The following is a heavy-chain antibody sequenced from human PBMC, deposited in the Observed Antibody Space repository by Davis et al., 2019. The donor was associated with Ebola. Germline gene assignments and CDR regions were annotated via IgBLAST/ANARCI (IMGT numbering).Heavy chain of an antibody. CDR3: ARDKGDSGLDY. Sequence: ASVKVSCKASGYTFTSYDINWVRQATGQGLEWMGWMNPNSGNTGYAQKFQGRVTITADESTSTAYMELSSLRSEDTAVYYCARDKGDSGLDYWGQGTLVTVSS. CDR2: MNPNSGNT. D-gene: IGHD1-26*01. CDR1: GYTFTSYD. J-gene: IGHJ4*02. V-gene: IGHV1-8*01.